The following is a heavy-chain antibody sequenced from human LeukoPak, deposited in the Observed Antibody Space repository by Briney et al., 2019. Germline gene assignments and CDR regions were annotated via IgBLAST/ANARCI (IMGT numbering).Heavy chain of an antibody. CDR1: GFTFSSYS. V-gene: IGHV3-21*04. J-gene: IGHJ3*02. D-gene: IGHD3-16*01. CDR2: ISSSSSYI. CDR3: AKDGGRFLDALDI. Sequence: GGSLRLSCAASGFTFSSYSMNWVRQAPGKGLEWVSSISSSSSYIYYADSVKGRFTISRDNSKNTLYLQMNSLRAEDTAVYYCAKDGGRFLDALDIWGQGTMVTVSS.